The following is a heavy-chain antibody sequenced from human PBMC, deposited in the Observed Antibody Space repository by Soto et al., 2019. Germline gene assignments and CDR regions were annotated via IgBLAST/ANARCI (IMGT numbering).Heavy chain of an antibody. D-gene: IGHD2-21*02. J-gene: IGHJ4*02. CDR1: GFSVSRYA. CDR2: MTGSGGDI. CDR3: AKDAVYGDGLWLAGN. Sequence: GGSLRLSCAASGFSVSRYAMMWVRQPPGKGQEWVAGMTGSGGDIRYADPVKGRFTISKDNSKNTLYLQMNSLRAEDTAIYYCAKDAVYGDGLWLAGNWGQGTLVTVSS. V-gene: IGHV3-23*01.